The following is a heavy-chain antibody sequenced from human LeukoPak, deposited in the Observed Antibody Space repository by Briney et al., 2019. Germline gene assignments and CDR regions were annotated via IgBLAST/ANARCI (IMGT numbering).Heavy chain of an antibody. J-gene: IGHJ6*02. CDR1: GFTFSSDG. D-gene: IGHD6-13*01. CDR2: ISYDGSNK. Sequence: GGSLRLSCAASGFTFSSDGMHWVRQAPGKGLEWMAVISYDGSNKYYADSVKGRFTISRDNSKNTLYLQMNSLRAEDTAVYYCAKEGPSIAAGSYYYGMDVWGQGTTVTVSS. CDR3: AKEGPSIAAGSYYYGMDV. V-gene: IGHV3-30*18.